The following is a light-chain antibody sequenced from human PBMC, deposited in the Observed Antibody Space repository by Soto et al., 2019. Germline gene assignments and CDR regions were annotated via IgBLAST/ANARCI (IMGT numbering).Light chain of an antibody. V-gene: IGKV3-11*01. J-gene: IGKJ4*01. CDR3: QQRRNWPLT. Sequence: EIVLTQSPVTLSLSPGERATLSCRASQSVSSYLAWYQQKPGQAPRLLIYDASNRATGIPARFSGSGSGTDFTLTISSLEPEDLAVYYCQQRRNWPLTFGGGTKVEI. CDR1: QSVSSY. CDR2: DAS.